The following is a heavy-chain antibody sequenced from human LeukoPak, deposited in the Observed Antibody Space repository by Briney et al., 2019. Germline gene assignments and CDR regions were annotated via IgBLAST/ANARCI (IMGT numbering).Heavy chain of an antibody. V-gene: IGHV4-61*02. Sequence: SETLSLTCTVSGGSISSGSYYWSWIRQPAGKGLEWIGRIYTSGSTNYNPSLKSRVTISVDTSKNQFSLKLSSVTAADTAVYYCARLSGSYGIVAFDIWGQGTMVTVSS. D-gene: IGHD1-26*01. CDR2: IYTSGST. CDR1: GGSISSGSYY. J-gene: IGHJ3*02. CDR3: ARLSGSYGIVAFDI.